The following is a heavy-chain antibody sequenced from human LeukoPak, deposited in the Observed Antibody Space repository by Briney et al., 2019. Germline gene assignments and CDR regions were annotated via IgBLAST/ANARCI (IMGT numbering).Heavy chain of an antibody. CDR1: RGSISSSHYY. V-gene: IGHV4-39*01. CDR3: ARPEQANNYDSSGYDI. J-gene: IGHJ4*02. D-gene: IGHD3-22*01. CDR2: ILYSVST. Sequence: SETLSLTCTVSRGSISSSHYYWGWIRQPPGKGLEWIGSILYSVSTYYNPSFKSRVTISVDTSKNQISLKLRAVTAADTAVYFCARPEQANNYDSSGYDIWGQGTLVTVST.